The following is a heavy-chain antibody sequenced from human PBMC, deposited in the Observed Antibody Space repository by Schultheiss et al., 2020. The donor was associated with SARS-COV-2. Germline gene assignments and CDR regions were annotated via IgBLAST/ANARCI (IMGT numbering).Heavy chain of an antibody. CDR1: GYTFTSYA. CDR2: IIPIFGTA. J-gene: IGHJ5*02. Sequence: SVKVSCKASGYTFTSYAISWVRQAPGQGLEWMGGIIPIFGTANYAQKFQGRVTITADESTSTAYMELSSLRSEDTAVYYCARSRRPQTYNWFNPWGQGTLVTVSS. V-gene: IGHV1-69*13. CDR3: ARSRRPQTYNWFNP.